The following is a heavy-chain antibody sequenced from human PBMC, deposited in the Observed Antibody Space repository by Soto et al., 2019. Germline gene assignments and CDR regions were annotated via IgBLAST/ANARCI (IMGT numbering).Heavy chain of an antibody. Sequence: QVQLQESGPGLVKPSETLSLTCSVSVGSISPYYWSWIRQPPGKGLEWIGNIHYSGSTNYNPSLKSRVTISLDTSKNQFSLMLSSVPAADTAAYYCARGLRWSDYGGQGTLVTVSS. V-gene: IGHV4-59*01. CDR1: VGSISPYY. CDR2: IHYSGST. CDR3: ARGLRWSDY. J-gene: IGHJ4*02. D-gene: IGHD4-17*01.